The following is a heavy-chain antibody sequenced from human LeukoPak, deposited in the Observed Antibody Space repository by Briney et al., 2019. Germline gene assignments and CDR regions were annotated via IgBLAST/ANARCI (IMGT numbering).Heavy chain of an antibody. V-gene: IGHV3-11*04. CDR1: GFTFSDYY. CDR3: ARDRSSSWNYFDY. Sequence: GGSLRLPCAASGFTFSDYYMNWIRQAPGKGLEWVSYISSSATTIYYADSVKGRFTISRDNAKKSLYLQMNSLRAEDTAVYYCARDRSSSWNYFDYWGQGTLVTVSS. J-gene: IGHJ4*02. CDR2: ISSSATTI. D-gene: IGHD6-13*01.